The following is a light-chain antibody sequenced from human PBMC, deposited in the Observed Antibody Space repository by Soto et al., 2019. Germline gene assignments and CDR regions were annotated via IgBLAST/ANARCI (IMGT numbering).Light chain of an antibody. CDR3: QVWASSADLYV. CDR1: NIGGKT. V-gene: IGLV3-21*02. J-gene: IGLJ1*01. CDR2: HDT. Sequence: SYELTQPPSVSVAPGQTATITCGGNNIGGKTVHWYQQKPGQAPVVVVDHDTDRPSGIPERFSGSNSGNTATLTISRVEAGDEADYYCQVWASSADLYVFGPGTKLTV.